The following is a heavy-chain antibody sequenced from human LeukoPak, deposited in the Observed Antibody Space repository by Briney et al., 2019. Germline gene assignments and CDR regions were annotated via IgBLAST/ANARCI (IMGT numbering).Heavy chain of an antibody. CDR3: ARQPNSSGWYVSGYFDY. CDR2: IYYSGSI. V-gene: IGHV4-61*08. D-gene: IGHD6-19*01. Sequence: PSQTLSLTCTVSGGSISSGGYYWSWIRQPPGKGLEWIGYIYYSGSINYNPSLKSRVTISVDTSKNQFSLKLSSVTAADTAVYYCARQPNSSGWYVSGYFDYWGQGTLVTVSS. J-gene: IGHJ4*02. CDR1: GGSISSGGYY.